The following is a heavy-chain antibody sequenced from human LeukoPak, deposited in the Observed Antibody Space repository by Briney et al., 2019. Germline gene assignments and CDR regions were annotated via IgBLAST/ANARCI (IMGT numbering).Heavy chain of an antibody. Sequence: GGSLRLSCAASVFTFSDYTMSWVRQAPGKWLEWVSSITPRGDYIYYADSLKGRFTISRDNAKNSLYLQMSSLRAEDTAVYYCVRHRTASDYWGQGALVTVSS. CDR3: VRHRTASDY. CDR2: ITPRGDYI. D-gene: IGHD1-1*01. CDR1: VFTFSDYT. J-gene: IGHJ4*02. V-gene: IGHV3-21*01.